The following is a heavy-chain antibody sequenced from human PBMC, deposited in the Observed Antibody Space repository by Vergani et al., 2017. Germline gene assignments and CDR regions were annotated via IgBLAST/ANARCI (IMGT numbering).Heavy chain of an antibody. CDR3: ARSGYCAHGVCYMTYYYYMDV. V-gene: IGHV3-7*01. CDR1: GFIFSSYW. CDR2: IKEDGSGK. D-gene: IGHD2-8*01. Sequence: EVQLVESGGGLVQPGGSLRLSCAASGFIFSSYWMHWVRQAPGKGLEWVAAIKEDGSGKQYVDSVKGRFTISRDNAKKSLYLQMNSLRGEDTAVYYCARSGYCAHGVCYMTYYYYMDVWGKGTAVTVSS. J-gene: IGHJ6*03.